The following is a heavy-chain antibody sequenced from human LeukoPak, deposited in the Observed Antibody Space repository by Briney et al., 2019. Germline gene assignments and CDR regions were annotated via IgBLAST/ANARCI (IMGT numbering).Heavy chain of an antibody. Sequence: GEPLKISCQGSGSTFTTYGSSWVRQLPGKGLEWMGRIDPSDSYTNYSPSFQGHVTISADKSISTAYVQWSSLKASDTAIYYCARDAEPYGMDVWGQGTAVSVSS. CDR3: ARDAEPYGMDV. CDR2: IDPSDSYT. J-gene: IGHJ6*02. D-gene: IGHD1-26*01. CDR1: GSTFTTYG. V-gene: IGHV5-10-1*01.